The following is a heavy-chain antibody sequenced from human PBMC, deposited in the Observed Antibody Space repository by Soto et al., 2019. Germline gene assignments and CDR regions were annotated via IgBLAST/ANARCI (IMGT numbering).Heavy chain of an antibody. V-gene: IGHV4-59*01. CDR3: ARGSLTIFGVVSRRYNWFDP. J-gene: IGHJ5*02. D-gene: IGHD3-3*01. Sequence: SETLSLTCTVSGSSISSYYWSWIRQPPGKGLEWIGYIYYSGSTNYNPSLKSPVTISVDTSKNQFSLKLSSVTAADTAVYYCARGSLTIFGVVSRRYNWFDPWGQGTLVTVSS. CDR1: GSSISSYY. CDR2: IYYSGST.